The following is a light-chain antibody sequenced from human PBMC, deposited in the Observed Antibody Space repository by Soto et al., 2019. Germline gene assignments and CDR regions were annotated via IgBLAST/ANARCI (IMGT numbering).Light chain of an antibody. Sequence: ALTQPASVSGSPGQSITISCTGTSSDVGGYNYVSWYQHHPGKVPQLMIYDVSNRPSGVSNRFSGSKSGNTASLTISGLQAKDEADYYCYSYTSSNTYVFGTGTKVTV. J-gene: IGLJ1*01. CDR2: DVS. V-gene: IGLV2-14*03. CDR1: SSDVGGYNY. CDR3: YSYTSSNTYV.